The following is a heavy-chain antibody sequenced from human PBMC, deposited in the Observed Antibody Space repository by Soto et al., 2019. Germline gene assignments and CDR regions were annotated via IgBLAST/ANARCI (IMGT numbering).Heavy chain of an antibody. Sequence: GASVKVSCKASGYTFTSYDINWVRQATGQGLEWMGWINPNSGGTNYAQKFQGWVTMTRDTSISTAYMELSRLRSDDTAVYYCARDQGGTTSRHCYYGMDVWGQGTTVTVSS. V-gene: IGHV1-2*04. CDR2: INPNSGGT. CDR3: ARDQGGTTSRHCYYGMDV. CDR1: GYTFTSYD. D-gene: IGHD1-1*01. J-gene: IGHJ6*02.